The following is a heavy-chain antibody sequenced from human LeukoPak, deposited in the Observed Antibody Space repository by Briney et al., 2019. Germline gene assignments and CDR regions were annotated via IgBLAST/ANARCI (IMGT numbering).Heavy chain of an antibody. CDR3: AKEKGRIAAAVRAFDI. CDR1: GFTFSSYS. Sequence: GGSLRLSCAASGFTFSSYSMNWVRQAPGKGLEWVSSISSSSSYIYYADSVKGRFTISRDNAKNSLYLQMNSLRAEDTALYYCAKEKGRIAAAVRAFDIWGQGTMVTVSS. J-gene: IGHJ3*02. CDR2: ISSSSSYI. D-gene: IGHD6-13*01. V-gene: IGHV3-21*04.